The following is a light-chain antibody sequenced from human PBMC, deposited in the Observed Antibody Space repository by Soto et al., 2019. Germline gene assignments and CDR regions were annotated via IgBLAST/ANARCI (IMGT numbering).Light chain of an antibody. CDR3: SSYAASNKLV. J-gene: IGLJ2*01. Sequence: QSVLTQPPSASGSPGQSVTISCTGTSSDVGGYNYVSWYQQHPGKAPKLMIYEVSKRPSGVPDRFSGSKSGNTASLTVSGLQAEDEADYYCSSYAASNKLVFGGGTKLTVL. V-gene: IGLV2-8*01. CDR2: EVS. CDR1: SSDVGGYNY.